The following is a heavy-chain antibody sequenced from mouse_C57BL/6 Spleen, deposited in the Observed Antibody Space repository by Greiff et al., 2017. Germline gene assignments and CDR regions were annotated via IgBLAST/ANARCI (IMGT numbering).Heavy chain of an antibody. V-gene: IGHV1-69*01. J-gene: IGHJ4*01. Sequence: QVQLQQPGAELVMPGASVKLSCKASGYTFTSYWMHWVKQRPGQGLEWIGEIDPSYSYTNYNQKFKGKSTLTVDKSSSTAYMQLSSLTSEDSTVDYSARREVTTDAMDYWGQGTSVTVSS. CDR1: GYTFTSYW. CDR3: ARREVTTDAMDY. CDR2: IDPSYSYT. D-gene: IGHD1-1*01.